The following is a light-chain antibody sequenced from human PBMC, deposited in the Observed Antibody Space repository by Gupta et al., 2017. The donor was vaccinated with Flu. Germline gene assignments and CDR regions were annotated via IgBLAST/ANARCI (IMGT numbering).Light chain of an antibody. Sequence: EIVLTQSPGTLSLSPGERATLSCRASQSVNNNLLTWYQQKPGQAPRLLIYGASSRSTGIPDRFSGSGSGTDFTLTISRLEPEDFAVYYCLQESISVSTFGQWTKLEIK. CDR1: QSVNNNL. CDR2: GAS. V-gene: IGKV3-20*01. CDR3: LQESISVST. J-gene: IGKJ2*01.